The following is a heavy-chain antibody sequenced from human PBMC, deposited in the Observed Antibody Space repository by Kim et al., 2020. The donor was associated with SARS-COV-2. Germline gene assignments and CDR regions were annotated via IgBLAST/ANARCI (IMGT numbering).Heavy chain of an antibody. V-gene: IGHV1-3*04. Sequence: ASVKVSCKTSGYTFTSFAMHWVRQAPGQGLEWVGWIHTGNGETKYSQKFQGRVTITTDTSASTGYLDLSGLRSEDTAVYYCARDFFYNYQASGASDFWGQRTLVTVSS. J-gene: IGHJ4*02. CDR1: GYTFTSFA. D-gene: IGHD3-10*01. CDR3: ARDFFYNYQASGASDF. CDR2: IHTGNGET.